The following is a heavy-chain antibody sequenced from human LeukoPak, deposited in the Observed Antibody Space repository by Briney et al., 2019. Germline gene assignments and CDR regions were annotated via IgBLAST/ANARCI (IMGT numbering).Heavy chain of an antibody. Sequence: SETLSLTCTVSGGSISGYYWGWIRQPPGKGLEWIGYIYYSGSTNYNPSLKSRVTISVDRSKNQFSLKLSSVTAADTAVYYCARASDYYGMDVWGQGTTVTVSS. CDR3: ARASDYYGMDV. CDR2: IYYSGST. J-gene: IGHJ6*02. CDR1: GGSISGYY. V-gene: IGHV4-59*12.